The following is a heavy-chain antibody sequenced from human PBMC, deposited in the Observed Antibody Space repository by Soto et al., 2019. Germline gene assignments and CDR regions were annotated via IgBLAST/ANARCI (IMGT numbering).Heavy chain of an antibody. CDR1: GLSITDSEMG. D-gene: IGHD6-19*01. V-gene: IGHV2-26*01. Sequence: QVTLKESGPVLVKPTETLTLRCTVSGLSITDSEMGVSWIRQPPGQPLEWLAHIDSSGEKSYRTFLKSRLAISKDTSKSQIVLTMTDLDPADTATYYCGGGDLAVAVSPWFDPWGQGIPVTVSS. J-gene: IGHJ5*02. CDR3: GGGDLAVAVSPWFDP. CDR2: IDSSGEK.